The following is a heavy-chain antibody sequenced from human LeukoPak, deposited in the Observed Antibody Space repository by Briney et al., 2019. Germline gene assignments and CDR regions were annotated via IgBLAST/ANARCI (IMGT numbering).Heavy chain of an antibody. Sequence: GGSLRLSCAASGFTFSSYGMHWVRQAPGKGLEWVAVISYDGSNKYYADSVKGRSTISRDNSKNTLYLQMNSLRAEDTAVYYCANVPTTMVRGVTAEREYWGQGTLVTVSS. CDR3: ANVPTTMVRGVTAEREY. D-gene: IGHD3-10*01. V-gene: IGHV3-30*18. CDR2: ISYDGSNK. CDR1: GFTFSSYG. J-gene: IGHJ4*02.